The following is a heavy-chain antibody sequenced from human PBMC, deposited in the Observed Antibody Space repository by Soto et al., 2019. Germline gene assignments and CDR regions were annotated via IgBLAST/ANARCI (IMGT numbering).Heavy chain of an antibody. CDR2: ISGSGGST. Sequence: AESLSLSCAASGFTFSGYAMSWVRQSPGKGLEWVSAISGSGGSTYYADSVKDRFTIYRDNTQNTLYLQIKSGRAEDMAVYYCAKMEGVAADYDYFVMDVWGQGITVTVSS. CDR3: AKMEGVAADYDYFVMDV. CDR1: GFTFSGYA. D-gene: IGHD3-3*01. V-gene: IGHV3-23*01. J-gene: IGHJ6*02.